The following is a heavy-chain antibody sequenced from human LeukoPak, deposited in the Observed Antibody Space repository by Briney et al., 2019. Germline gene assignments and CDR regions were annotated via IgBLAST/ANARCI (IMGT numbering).Heavy chain of an antibody. CDR2: IYPGDSDT. J-gene: IGHJ4*02. CDR1: GYSFTSYW. D-gene: IGHD6-13*01. Sequence: GESLKISCKGSGYSFTSYWIGWVRQMPAKGLEWMGIIYPGDSDTRYSPSFQGQVTISADKSISTAYLQWSSLKASDTAMYYCARHVRYSSSWTDYFDYWGQGTLVTVSS. CDR3: ARHVRYSSSWTDYFDY. V-gene: IGHV5-51*01.